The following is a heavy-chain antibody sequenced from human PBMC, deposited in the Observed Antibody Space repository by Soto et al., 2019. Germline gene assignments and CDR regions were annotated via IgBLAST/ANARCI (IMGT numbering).Heavy chain of an antibody. CDR1: GFTFSNYI. J-gene: IGHJ6*02. D-gene: IGHD5-18*01. Sequence: QLQLVESGGGVVQPGRSLRLSCAASGFTFSNYILHWVRQAPGKGLEWVAFISYDGSNKDYADSMKGRFTISRDNSKNTLYRKLSRPRTEDTAVYYCAGGDTYYAMGVWGQGTTVTVSS. CDR3: AGGDTYYAMGV. V-gene: IGHV3-30-3*01. CDR2: ISYDGSNK.